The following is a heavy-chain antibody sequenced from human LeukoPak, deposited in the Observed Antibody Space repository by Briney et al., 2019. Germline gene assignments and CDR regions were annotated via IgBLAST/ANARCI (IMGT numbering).Heavy chain of an antibody. CDR2: IYYSGST. CDR1: GGSISSSSYY. CDR3: ARVNGSGWSNNYYYYYGMDV. V-gene: IGHV4-39*07. J-gene: IGHJ6*02. D-gene: IGHD6-19*01. Sequence: PSETLSLTCTVSGGSISSSSYYWGWIRQPPGKGLEWIGSIYYSGSTYYNPSLKSRVTISVDTSKNQFSLKLSSVTAADTAVYYCARVNGSGWSNNYYYYYGMDVWGQGTTVTVSS.